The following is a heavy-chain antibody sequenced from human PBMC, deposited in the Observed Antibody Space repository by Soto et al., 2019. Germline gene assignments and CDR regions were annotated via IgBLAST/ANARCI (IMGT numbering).Heavy chain of an antibody. D-gene: IGHD3-3*01. CDR3: ARVPSRFLEWLPNYYYYYMDV. CDR1: GFTFSDYY. Sequence: PGGSLSLSCAASGFTFSDYYMSWIRQAPGMGLEWVSYISSSGSPIYYADSVKGRFTISRDNAKNSLYLQMNSLRAEDTAVYYCARVPSRFLEWLPNYYYYYMDVWGKGTTVTVSS. V-gene: IGHV3-11*01. CDR2: ISSSGSPI. J-gene: IGHJ6*03.